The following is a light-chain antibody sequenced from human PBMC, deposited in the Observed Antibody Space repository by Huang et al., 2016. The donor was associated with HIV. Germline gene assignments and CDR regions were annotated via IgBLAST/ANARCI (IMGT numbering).Light chain of an antibody. CDR2: DAS. V-gene: IGKV3-15*01. CDR1: QSLSNY. CDR3: QQYNKWPPKT. Sequence: EIVMTQSPATLSVSPGERVTLSCRASQSLSNYLAWYQQKPGEAPRLLIYDASTRATGVPARFSGGGSGTEVTLPISSLQSEDVAVYYCQQYNKWPPKTFGQGTKVEIK. J-gene: IGKJ1*01.